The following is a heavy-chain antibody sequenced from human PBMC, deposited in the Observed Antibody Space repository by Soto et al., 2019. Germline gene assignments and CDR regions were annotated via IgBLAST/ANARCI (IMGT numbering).Heavy chain of an antibody. D-gene: IGHD6-19*01. J-gene: IGHJ6*02. V-gene: IGHV1-18*01. Sequence: QVQLVQSGAEVKKPGASVKVSCKASGYTFTSYGISWVRQAPGQGLEWMGWISAYNGNTNYAQKLQGRVTMTTDTSTSTAYRELRSLRSDDTAVYYCARDSEWLGRNYYYGMDVWGQGTTVTVSS. CDR3: ARDSEWLGRNYYYGMDV. CDR2: ISAYNGNT. CDR1: GYTFTSYG.